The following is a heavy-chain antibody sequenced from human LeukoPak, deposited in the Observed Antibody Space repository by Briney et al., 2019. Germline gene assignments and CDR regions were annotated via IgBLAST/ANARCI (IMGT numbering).Heavy chain of an antibody. CDR2: IGAVGGTT. CDR3: ARGGRGSAAVVAPRSFDI. V-gene: IGHV3-23*01. Sequence: GGSLRLSCAASGFTFNNHAMSWVRQAPGKGLEWVSIIGAVGGTTYYSDSVKGRFSISRDNSKSTLYLQMNTLRAEDTAIYYCARGGRGSAAVVAPRSFDIWGQGTMVTVSS. D-gene: IGHD3-22*01. J-gene: IGHJ3*02. CDR1: GFTFNNHA.